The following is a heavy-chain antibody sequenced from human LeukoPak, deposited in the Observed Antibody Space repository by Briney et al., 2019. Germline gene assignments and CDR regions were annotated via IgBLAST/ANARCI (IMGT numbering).Heavy chain of an antibody. Sequence: GGSLRLSCAASGFTFSSYSMNWVRQAPGKGLEWVSSISSSSSYIYYADSVKGRFTISRDNSKNTLYLQMNSLRAEDTAVYYCAKGRGAGSGSYYYYYYMDVWGKGTTVTVSS. CDR1: GFTFSSYS. J-gene: IGHJ6*03. D-gene: IGHD3-10*01. CDR3: AKGRGAGSGSYYYYYYMDV. V-gene: IGHV3-21*04. CDR2: ISSSSSYI.